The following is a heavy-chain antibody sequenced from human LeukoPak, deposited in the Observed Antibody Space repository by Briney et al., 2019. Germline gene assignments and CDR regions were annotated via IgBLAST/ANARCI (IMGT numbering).Heavy chain of an antibody. V-gene: IGHV3-30-3*01. CDR1: GFTFSSYA. CDR3: ARDQNSSGWERVSYYFDY. J-gene: IGHJ4*02. D-gene: IGHD6-19*01. Sequence: GGSLRLSCAASGFTFSSYAMHWVRQAPGKGLEWVAVISYDGSNKYYADSVKGRFTISRDNSKNTLYLQMNSVRAEDTAVYYCARDQNSSGWERVSYYFDYWGQGTLVTVSS. CDR2: ISYDGSNK.